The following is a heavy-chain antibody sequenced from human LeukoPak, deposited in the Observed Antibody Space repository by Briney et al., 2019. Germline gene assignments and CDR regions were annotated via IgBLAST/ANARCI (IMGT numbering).Heavy chain of an antibody. CDR3: ARHHSGSYYGPFDY. CDR2: IYYSGST. D-gene: IGHD1-26*01. CDR1: GGSFSGYY. V-gene: IGHV4-39*01. J-gene: IGHJ4*02. Sequence: SETLSLTCAVYGGSFSGYYWGWIRQPPGKGLEWIGSIYYSGSTYYNPSLKSRVTISVDTSKNQFSLKLSSVTDADTAVYYCARHHSGSYYGPFDYWGQGTLVTVSS.